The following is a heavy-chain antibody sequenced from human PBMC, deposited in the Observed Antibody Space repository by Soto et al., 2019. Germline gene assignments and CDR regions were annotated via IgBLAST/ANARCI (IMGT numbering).Heavy chain of an antibody. Sequence: GGSLSLSCSASGFTFSNAWMSWVRQAPGKGLEWVGRIKSKTDGGTTDYAAPVKGRFTISRDDSKNTLYLQMNSLKTEDTAVYYCTTDPGYYGSGSLDAFDIWGQGTMVTVSS. CDR3: TTDPGYYGSGSLDAFDI. V-gene: IGHV3-15*01. D-gene: IGHD3-10*01. CDR2: IKSKTDGGTT. J-gene: IGHJ3*02. CDR1: GFTFSNAW.